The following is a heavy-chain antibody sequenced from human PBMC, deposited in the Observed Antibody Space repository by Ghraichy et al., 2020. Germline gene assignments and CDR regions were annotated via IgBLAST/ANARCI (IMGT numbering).Heavy chain of an antibody. D-gene: IGHD3-16*01. Sequence: SVKVSCKAFGGTFSTYEISWVRQAPGQGLEWVGGIIPIYGSANYAQKLQGRVTITADDPTRTVYMELNSLKIEDTAVYYCAREYSSSAELGFWGQGTLITVSS. CDR2: IIPIYGSA. V-gene: IGHV1-69*13. J-gene: IGHJ4*02. CDR3: AREYSSSAELGF. CDR1: GGTFSTYE.